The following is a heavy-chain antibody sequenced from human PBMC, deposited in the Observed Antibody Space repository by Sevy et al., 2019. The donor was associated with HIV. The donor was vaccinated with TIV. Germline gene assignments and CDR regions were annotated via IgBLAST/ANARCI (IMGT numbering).Heavy chain of an antibody. J-gene: IGHJ6*02. CDR2: ISYHGRDK. V-gene: IGHV3-30*18. D-gene: IGHD3-9*01. Sequence: GGSLRLSCVVSGIIFTSSGMHWVRQAPGKGLEWVAVISYHGRDKFYADSVKGRFTNSRDNSKNILYLQMNGLRIEDTAVYYCAKDFTGYNGMDVWGQGTMVTVSS. CDR1: GIIFTSSG. CDR3: AKDFTGYNGMDV.